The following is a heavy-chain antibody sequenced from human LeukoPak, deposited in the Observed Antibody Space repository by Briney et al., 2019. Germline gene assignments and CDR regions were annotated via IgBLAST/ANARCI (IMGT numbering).Heavy chain of an antibody. CDR1: GDSVSSNSAA. CDR3: ARSVNAGCLDY. CDR2: TYYRSKWYN. Sequence: SQTLSLTCAISGDSVSSNSAAWKWIRQSPSRGLEWLGKTYYRSKWYNDYAVSVKSRITINPDTSKNHLSLQLNSVTPEDTAVYYCARSVNAGCLDYWGQGALVTVSS. V-gene: IGHV6-1*01. D-gene: IGHD4-23*01. J-gene: IGHJ4*02.